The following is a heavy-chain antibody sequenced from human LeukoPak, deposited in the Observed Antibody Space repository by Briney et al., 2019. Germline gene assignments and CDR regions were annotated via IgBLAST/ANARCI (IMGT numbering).Heavy chain of an antibody. CDR1: GFTFNIYA. V-gene: IGHV3-30-3*01. CDR3: ASEYNIGGFDY. Sequence: GGSLRLSCAASGFTFNIYAMHWVRQAPGKGLEWVAVISYDGNNKYYADSVKGRFTISRDISKNTLFLQMSSLRTEDTAVYFCASEYNIGGFDYWGQGTLVTVSS. CDR2: ISYDGNNK. J-gene: IGHJ4*02. D-gene: IGHD6-19*01.